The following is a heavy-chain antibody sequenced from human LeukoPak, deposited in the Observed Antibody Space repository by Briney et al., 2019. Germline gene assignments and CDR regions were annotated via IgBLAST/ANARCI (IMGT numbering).Heavy chain of an antibody. Sequence: ASVKVSCKASGYTFTGYYMHWVRQATGQGLEWMGRINPNSGGTNYAQKFQGRVTMTRDTSISTAYMELSRLRSDDTAVYYCARAARAADYGGNSYNYWGQGTLVTVSS. CDR1: GYTFTGYY. CDR3: ARAARAADYGGNSYNY. D-gene: IGHD4-23*01. V-gene: IGHV1-2*06. CDR2: INPNSGGT. J-gene: IGHJ4*02.